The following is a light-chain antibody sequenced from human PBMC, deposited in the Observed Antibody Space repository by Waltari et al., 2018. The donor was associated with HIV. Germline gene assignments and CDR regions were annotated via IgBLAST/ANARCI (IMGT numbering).Light chain of an antibody. V-gene: IGKV3-15*01. CDR1: QNVITN. CDR2: GAS. J-gene: IGKJ1*01. CDR3: QQYNKWPRT. Sequence: EIVMTQSPATLSVSPGERVTLSCTASQNVITNLAWYQQKPGQAPRLLIYGASIRATGIPPRFSGGGSGTEFTLTIGSLQSEDFTFYYCQQYNKWPRTFGQGTKVEVK.